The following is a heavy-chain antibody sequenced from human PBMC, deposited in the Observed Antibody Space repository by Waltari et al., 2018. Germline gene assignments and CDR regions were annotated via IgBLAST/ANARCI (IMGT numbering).Heavy chain of an antibody. J-gene: IGHJ5*02. CDR3: AKGYSGSS. V-gene: IGHV3-33*06. CDR1: GFTFSSYG. CDR2: ICDDGSNK. Sequence: QVQLVESGGGVVQPGRSLRLSCAASGFTFSSYGMPWVRQAPGKGLEWVAVICDDGSNKYYADSVEGRFTIARDNSKNTLYLQMNSLRADDTAVYYCAKGYSGSSWGQGTLVTVSS. D-gene: IGHD1-26*01.